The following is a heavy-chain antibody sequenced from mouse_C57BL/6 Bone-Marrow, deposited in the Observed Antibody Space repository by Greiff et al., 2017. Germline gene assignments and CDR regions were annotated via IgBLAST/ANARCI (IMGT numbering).Heavy chain of an antibody. CDR1: GFNIKDAY. V-gene: IGHV14-4*01. CDR3: TTALSLY. Sequence: VQLQQSGAELVRPGASVKLSCTASGFNIKDAYMHWVKQRPEQGLEWIGWIDPENGDTEYASKFQGKATITADTSSNTAYLQLSSLTSEDTAVYYCTTALSLYWGQGTTLTVSS. J-gene: IGHJ2*01. CDR2: IDPENGDT.